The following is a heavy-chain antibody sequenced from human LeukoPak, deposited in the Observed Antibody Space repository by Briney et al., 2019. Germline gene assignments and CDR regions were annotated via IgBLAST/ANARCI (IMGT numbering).Heavy chain of an antibody. V-gene: IGHV4-34*01. CDR3: ARGNGYCSSTSCLPFDY. CDR2: INHSGST. J-gene: IGHJ4*02. CDR1: GGSFSGYY. Sequence: PSETLSLTCAVYGGSFSGYYWSWIRQPPGKGLEWIGEINHSGSTNYNPSLKSRVTISVDTFKNQFSLKLSSVTAADTAVYYCARGNGYCSSTSCLPFDYWGQGTLVTVSS. D-gene: IGHD2-2*01.